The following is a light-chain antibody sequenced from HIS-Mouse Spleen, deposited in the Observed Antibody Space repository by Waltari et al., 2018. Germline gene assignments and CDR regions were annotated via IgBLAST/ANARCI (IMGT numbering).Light chain of an antibody. CDR2: GNS. Sequence: HSVLTQPPSVSGAPGQRVIISSTGTSPHIRAGVFFHLYQQLPGTAPKLLTYGNSNRPSGVPDRFSGSKSGTSASLAITGLQAEDEADYYCQSYDSSLSGSKWVFGGGTKLTVL. V-gene: IGLV1-40*01. J-gene: IGLJ3*02. CDR1: SPHIRAGVF. CDR3: QSYDSSLSGSKWV.